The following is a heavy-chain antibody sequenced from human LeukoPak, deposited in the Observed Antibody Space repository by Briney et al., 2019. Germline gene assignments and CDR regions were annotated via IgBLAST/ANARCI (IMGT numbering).Heavy chain of an antibody. CDR3: AREGGSGSYSH. V-gene: IGHV3-64*01. CDR2: ISSNGGST. CDR1: GFTFSSYA. D-gene: IGHD3-10*01. J-gene: IGHJ4*02. Sequence: GGSLRLSCAASGFTFSSYAMHWVRQAPGKGLEYVSAISSNGGSTYYANSVKGRFTTSRDNSKNTLYLQMGSLSAEDMAVYYCAREGGSGSYSHWGQGTLVTVSS.